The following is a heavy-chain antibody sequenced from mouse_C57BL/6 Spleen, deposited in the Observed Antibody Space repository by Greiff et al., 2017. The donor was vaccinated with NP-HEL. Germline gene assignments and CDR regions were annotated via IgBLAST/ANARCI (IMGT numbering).Heavy chain of an antibody. CDR2: IFPGSGST. CDR3: ARGTAQATRGFAY. CDR1: GYTFTDYY. Sequence: QVHVKQSGPELVKPGASVKISCKASGYTFTDYYINWVKQRPGQGLEWIGWIFPGSGSTYYNEKFKGKATLTVDKSSSTAYMLLSSLTSEDSAVYFCARGTAQATRGFAYWGQGTLVTVSA. D-gene: IGHD3-2*02. J-gene: IGHJ3*01. V-gene: IGHV1-75*01.